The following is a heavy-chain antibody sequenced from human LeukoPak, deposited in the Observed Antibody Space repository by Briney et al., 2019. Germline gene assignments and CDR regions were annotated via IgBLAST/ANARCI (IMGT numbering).Heavy chain of an antibody. J-gene: IGHJ4*02. D-gene: IGHD2-21*02. CDR1: GGSISSSSYY. CDR3: ARVLLLGDYFDY. V-gene: IGHV4-39*07. CDR2: IYYSGST. Sequence: SETLSLTCTVSGGSISSSSYYWGWIRQPPGKGLEWIGSIYYSGSTYYNPSLKSRVTISVDTSKNQFSLKLSSVTAADTAVYYCARVLLLGDYFDYWGQGTLVTVSS.